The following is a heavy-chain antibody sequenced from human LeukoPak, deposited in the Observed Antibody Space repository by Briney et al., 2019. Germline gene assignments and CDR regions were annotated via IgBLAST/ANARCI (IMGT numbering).Heavy chain of an antibody. J-gene: IGHJ2*01. CDR2: IYTSGST. CDR1: GGSISRDY. D-gene: IGHD2-2*02. Sequence: SETLSLTCTVSGGSISRDYWSWIRQPAGKGLEWIGRIYTSGSTNYNPSLKSRVTISVDTSKNQFSLKLSSVTAADTAVYYCARDRRDDIVVVPAAIKGDWYFDLWGRGTLVTVSS. CDR3: ARDRRDDIVVVPAAIKGDWYFDL. V-gene: IGHV4-4*07.